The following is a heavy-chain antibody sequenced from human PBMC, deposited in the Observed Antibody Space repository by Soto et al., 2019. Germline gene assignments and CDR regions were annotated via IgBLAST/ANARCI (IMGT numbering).Heavy chain of an antibody. V-gene: IGHV3-74*01. CDR2: INSDASHT. Sequence: EVQLVESGGGLVQPGGSLRLSCAASGFTFSTYWMHWIRQVPGKGLEWVSRINSDASHTYYADSVKGRFTISRDNAKNTLHLEINMLISEDTAVYYGVRDGHCITTRCYGNWFDPWGQGTLVTVSS. CDR1: GFTFSTYW. J-gene: IGHJ5*02. D-gene: IGHD2-2*01. CDR3: VRDGHCITTRCYGNWFDP.